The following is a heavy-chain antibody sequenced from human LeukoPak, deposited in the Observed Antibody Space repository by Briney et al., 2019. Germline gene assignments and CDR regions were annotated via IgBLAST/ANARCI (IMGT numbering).Heavy chain of an antibody. D-gene: IGHD2-21*02. CDR3: AKDISPGSGVVTPIGPYWYFDL. J-gene: IGHJ2*01. CDR2: IRYDGSNK. V-gene: IGHV3-30*02. CDR1: GFTFSSYG. Sequence: GGSLRLSCAASGFTFSSYGVHWVRQAPGKGLEWVAFIRYDGSNKYYADSVKGRFTISRDNSKNTLYLQMNSLRAEDTALYYCAKDISPGSGVVTPIGPYWYFDLWGRGTLVTVSS.